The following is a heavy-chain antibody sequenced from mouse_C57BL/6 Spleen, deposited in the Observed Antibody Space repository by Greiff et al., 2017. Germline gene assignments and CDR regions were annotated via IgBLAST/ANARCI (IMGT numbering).Heavy chain of an antibody. CDR2: ISSGSSTI. J-gene: IGHJ2*01. D-gene: IGHD1-1*01. CDR1: GFTFSDYG. CDR3: ARPPYYGSRGGYFDY. V-gene: IGHV5-17*01. Sequence: EVKLVESGGGLVKPGGSLKLSCAASGFTFSDYGMHWVRQAPEKGLEWVAYISSGSSTIYYAATVKGRFTISRDNAKNTLFLQMTSLRSEDTAMYYCARPPYYGSRGGYFDYWGQGTTLTVSS.